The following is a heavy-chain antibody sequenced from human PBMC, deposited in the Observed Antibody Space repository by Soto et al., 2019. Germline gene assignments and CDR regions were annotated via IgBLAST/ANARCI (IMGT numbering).Heavy chain of an antibody. CDR3: ARTADYLVDY. CDR2: TYYRSKWSS. J-gene: IGHJ4*02. CDR1: GDSVSSKSAA. Sequence: SQTLSLTCAISGDSVSSKSAAWHWIRQSPSRGLEWLGRTYYRSKWSSNYAVSVKSRITINPDTSKNQFSLQLRSVTPDDTVMYYCARTADYLVDYWGQGTLVTGS. V-gene: IGHV6-1*01. D-gene: IGHD6-6*01.